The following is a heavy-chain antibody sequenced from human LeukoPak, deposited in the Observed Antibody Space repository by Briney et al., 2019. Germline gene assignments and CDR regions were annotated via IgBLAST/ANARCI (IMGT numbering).Heavy chain of an antibody. CDR2: IIPIFGTA. CDR1: GYTFTGYY. J-gene: IGHJ4*02. V-gene: IGHV1-69*05. CDR3: ASLSSSWYY. D-gene: IGHD6-13*01. Sequence: ASAKVSCKASGYTFTGYYMHWVRQAPGQGLEWMGRIIPIFGTANYAQKFQGRVTITTDESTSTAYMELSSLRSEDTAVYYCASLSSSWYYWGQGTLVTVSS.